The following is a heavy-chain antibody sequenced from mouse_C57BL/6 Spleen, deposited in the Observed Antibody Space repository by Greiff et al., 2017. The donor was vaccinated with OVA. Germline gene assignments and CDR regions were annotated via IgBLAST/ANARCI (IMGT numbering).Heavy chain of an antibody. D-gene: IGHD4-1*01. CDR3: ARDANWEGYFDY. J-gene: IGHJ2*01. CDR1: GYTFTDYY. V-gene: IGHV1-26*01. CDR2: INPNNGGT. Sequence: EVQLQQSGPELVKPGASVKISCKASGYTFTDYYMNWVKQSHGKSLEWIGDINPNNGGTSYTQKFKGKATLTVDKSSSTAYMELRSLTSEDSAVYYCARDANWEGYFDYWGQGTTLTVSS.